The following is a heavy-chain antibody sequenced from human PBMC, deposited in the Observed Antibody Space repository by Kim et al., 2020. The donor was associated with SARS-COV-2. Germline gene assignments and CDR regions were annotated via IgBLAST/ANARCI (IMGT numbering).Heavy chain of an antibody. CDR1: GGTFSSYA. J-gene: IGHJ4*02. CDR3: ARSTAPYCSGGSCYDY. CDR2: IIPIFGTA. D-gene: IGHD2-15*01. V-gene: IGHV1-69*13. Sequence: SVKVSCKASGGTFSSYAISWVRQAPGQGLEWMGGIIPIFGTANYAQKFQGRVTITADESTSTAYMELSSLRSEDTAVYYCARSTAPYCSGGSCYDYWGQGTLVTVSS.